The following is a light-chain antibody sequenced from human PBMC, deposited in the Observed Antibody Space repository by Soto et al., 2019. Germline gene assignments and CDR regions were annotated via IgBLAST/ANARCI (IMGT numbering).Light chain of an antibody. V-gene: IGKV1-5*03. CDR3: QQYNSYPLT. Sequence: DIQVTQSPSALSASVGDRVTITCRASQTINSWLAWYQQKSGKAPKLLIYKASSLESGVPSRFSGSGSGTEFTLIISSLQPDDFATYYCQQYNSYPLTFGGGTKVDIK. CDR1: QTINSW. J-gene: IGKJ4*01. CDR2: KAS.